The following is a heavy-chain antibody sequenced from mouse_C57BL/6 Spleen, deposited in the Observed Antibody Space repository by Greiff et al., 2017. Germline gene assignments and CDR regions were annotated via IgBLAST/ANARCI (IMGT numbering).Heavy chain of an antibody. Sequence: QVQLQQPGAELVMPGASVKLSCKASGYTFPSYWMHWVKQRPGQGLEWIGEIDPSDSYTNYNQTFKGKSTLTVDKSSSTAYMQLSSLTSEDSAVYYCARCYYGSSYAMDYWGQGTSVTVSS. CDR2: IDPSDSYT. J-gene: IGHJ4*01. D-gene: IGHD1-1*01. CDR1: GYTFPSYW. CDR3: ARCYYGSSYAMDY. V-gene: IGHV1-69*01.